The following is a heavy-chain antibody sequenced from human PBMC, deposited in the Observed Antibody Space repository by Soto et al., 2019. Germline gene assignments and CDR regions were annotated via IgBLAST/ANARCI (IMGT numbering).Heavy chain of an antibody. Sequence: GGSLRLSCAASGFTFSSYGMHWVRQAPGKGLEWVAFISYDGSNKYYADSVKGRFTVSRDNSKNTLYLQMNSLRAEDTAVYYCAKDTGAYYHFSRNFVYWGKETLVTVSS. CDR3: AKDTGAYYHFSRNFVY. CDR2: ISYDGSNK. J-gene: IGHJ4*02. V-gene: IGHV3-30*18. D-gene: IGHD3-3*01. CDR1: GFTFSSYG.